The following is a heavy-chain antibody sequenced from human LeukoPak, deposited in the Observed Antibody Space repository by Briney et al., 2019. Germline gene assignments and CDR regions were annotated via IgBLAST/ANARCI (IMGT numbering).Heavy chain of an antibody. Sequence: GGSLRLSCAASGFTFSGSAMHWVRQASGGGLEWVGRIRSKANSSATAYAASVKGRFTIARDDSKTTAYLQKNSLKTEDTAVYYCTRLYDFWSGYYTHPPYYYYMDVWGKGTTVTVSS. V-gene: IGHV3-73*01. CDR3: TRLYDFWSGYYTHPPYYYYMDV. CDR1: GFTFSGSA. J-gene: IGHJ6*03. CDR2: IRSKANSSAT. D-gene: IGHD3-3*01.